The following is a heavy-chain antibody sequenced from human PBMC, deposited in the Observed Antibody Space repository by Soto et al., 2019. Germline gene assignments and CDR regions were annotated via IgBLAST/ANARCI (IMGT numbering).Heavy chain of an antibody. J-gene: IGHJ4*02. D-gene: IGHD2-21*01. Sequence: QVQLVQSGADVKKPGSSVKVSCKASGGSFSSYSISWVRQAPGQGLEWMGGIIPISDTTKFSQNFQGRVTITADKSTRTAYMKQSSMRSEATAVYYCATIVRGFFNYWGQGTLVTVSS. CDR2: IIPISDTT. CDR3: ATIVRGFFNY. CDR1: GGSFSSYS. V-gene: IGHV1-69*06.